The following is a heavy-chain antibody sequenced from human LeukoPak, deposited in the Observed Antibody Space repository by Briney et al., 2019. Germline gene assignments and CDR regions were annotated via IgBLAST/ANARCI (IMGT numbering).Heavy chain of an antibody. J-gene: IGHJ4*02. Sequence: PSETLSLTCSVSGGSISSYYWSWIRQPPGKGLEWIGYIYYSGSTNYNPSLKSRVTISLATSKSQFSLKLTSVTAADTAVYYCAREGGPYRPLDYSGQGTLVTVAS. CDR3: AREGGPYRPLDY. CDR1: GGSISSYY. CDR2: IYYSGST. V-gene: IGHV4-59*01.